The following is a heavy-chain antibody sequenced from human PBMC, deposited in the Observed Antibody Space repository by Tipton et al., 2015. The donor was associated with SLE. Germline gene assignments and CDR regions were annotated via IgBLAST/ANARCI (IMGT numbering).Heavy chain of an antibody. Sequence: TLSLTCTVTGFSISSGNYWGWIRQPPGKGLEWIGSIHHSGNTYYSPSFKSRVTISVDTSKNQLSLKLSAVTAADTAAYFCARVTDGGFWGQGTMVTVSS. CDR1: GFSISSGNY. CDR2: IHHSGNT. D-gene: IGHD3-16*01. J-gene: IGHJ3*01. CDR3: ARVTDGGF. V-gene: IGHV4-38-2*02.